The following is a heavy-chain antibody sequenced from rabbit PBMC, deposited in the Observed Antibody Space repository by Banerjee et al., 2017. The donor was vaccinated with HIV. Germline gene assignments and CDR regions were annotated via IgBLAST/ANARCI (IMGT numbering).Heavy chain of an antibody. D-gene: IGHD4-1*01. J-gene: IGHJ4*01. Sequence: QEQLEESGGDLVKPEGSLTLTCTASGFSFSNKYVMCWVRQAPGKGLEWIGCIYTGDGNTHYASWAKGRFTISKTSSTVDLKMTSLTAADTASYFCARDLAGAIGWNFNLWGQGTLVTVS. CDR1: GFSFSNKYV. V-gene: IGHV1S45*01. CDR3: ARDLAGAIGWNFNL. CDR2: IYTGDGNT.